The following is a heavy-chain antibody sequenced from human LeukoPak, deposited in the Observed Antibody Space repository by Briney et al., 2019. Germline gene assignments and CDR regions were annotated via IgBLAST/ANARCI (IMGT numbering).Heavy chain of an antibody. CDR3: VIWGDYDVLTGYYVPDY. CDR2: ITGSGTNR. D-gene: IGHD3-9*01. CDR1: GFAFSNYA. Sequence: GGSLRLSCVASGFAFSNYAMSWVRQAPGKGLEWVSAITGSGTNRYYADSLKGRFTTSRDNSKNTVFLQMNSLRHEDTAIYYCVIWGDYDVLTGYYVPDYWGQGTLVTVAS. V-gene: IGHV3-23*01. J-gene: IGHJ4*02.